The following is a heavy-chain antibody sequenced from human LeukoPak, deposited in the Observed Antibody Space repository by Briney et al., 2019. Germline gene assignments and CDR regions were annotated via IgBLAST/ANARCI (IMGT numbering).Heavy chain of an antibody. Sequence: PSETLSLTCTVSGGSISSYYWSWIRQPPGKGLEWIGYIYYSGSTNYNPSLKSRVTISVDTPKNQFSLKLSSVTAADTAVYYCARDDYGGNPDYWGQGTLVTVSS. V-gene: IGHV4-59*01. J-gene: IGHJ4*02. CDR2: IYYSGST. D-gene: IGHD4-23*01. CDR3: ARDDYGGNPDY. CDR1: GGSISSYY.